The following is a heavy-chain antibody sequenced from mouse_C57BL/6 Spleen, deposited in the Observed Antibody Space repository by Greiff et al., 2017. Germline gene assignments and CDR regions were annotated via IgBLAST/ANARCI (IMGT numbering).Heavy chain of an antibody. D-gene: IGHD2-5*01. V-gene: IGHV1-64*01. CDR3: ARGYYSNLDY. J-gene: IGHJ2*01. CDR2: IHPNSGST. CDR1: GYTFTSYW. Sequence: QVQLQQPGAELVKPGASVKLSCKASGYTFTSYWLHWVKQRPGQGLEWIGMIHPNSGSTNYNEKFKSKATLTVDKSSSKAYRQLSSLTSEDSAVYYCARGYYSNLDYWGQGTTRTVSS.